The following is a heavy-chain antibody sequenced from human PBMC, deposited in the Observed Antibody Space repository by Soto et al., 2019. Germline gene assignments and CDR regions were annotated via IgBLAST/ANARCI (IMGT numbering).Heavy chain of an antibody. D-gene: IGHD3-10*01. CDR2: ISGSGGST. CDR1: GFTLSTYG. Sequence: EVQLLESGGGLVQPGGSLRLSCAASGFTLSTYGMSWVRQAPGKGLEWVSAISGSGGSTYYVDSVKGRFTISRDNPKNTVYLQMNSLRAEDTAVYYCAKDLLVFTDYYYYGMDVWGQGTTVTVSS. CDR3: AKDLLVFTDYYYYGMDV. J-gene: IGHJ6*02. V-gene: IGHV3-23*01.